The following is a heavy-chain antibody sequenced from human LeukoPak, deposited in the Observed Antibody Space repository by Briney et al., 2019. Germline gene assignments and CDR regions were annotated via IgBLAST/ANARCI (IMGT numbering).Heavy chain of an antibody. CDR3: AGVNYCSYGVCHSYGY. D-gene: IGHD2-8*01. CDR2: INPNSGGT. J-gene: IGHJ4*02. CDR1: GYTFTGHY. Sequence: GASVKVSCKASGYTFTGHYIHWVRQAPGQGLEWMGWINPNSGGTKFAQKFQGRVTMTRDMSISTAYMELSRLRSDDTAVYYCAGVNYCSYGVCHSYGYWGQGTLVNVSS. V-gene: IGHV1-2*02.